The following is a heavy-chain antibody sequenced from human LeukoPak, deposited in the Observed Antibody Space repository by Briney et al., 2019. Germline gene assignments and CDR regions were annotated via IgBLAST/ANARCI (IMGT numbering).Heavy chain of an antibody. CDR2: ISYDGSNK. CDR3: ARAKPADFDL. Sequence: GGSLRLSRAASGFTFSSYAMHWVRQAPGKGLEWVAVISYDGSNKYYADSVKGRFTISRDNSKNTLYLQMNSLRAEDTAVYYCARAKPADFDLWGRGTLVTVAS. CDR1: GFTFSSYA. V-gene: IGHV3-30-3*01. J-gene: IGHJ2*01.